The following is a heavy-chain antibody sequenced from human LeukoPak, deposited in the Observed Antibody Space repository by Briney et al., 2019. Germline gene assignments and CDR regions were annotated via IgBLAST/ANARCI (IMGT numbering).Heavy chain of an antibody. D-gene: IGHD6-19*01. CDR3: TTRMTDSSGWYNWFDP. J-gene: IGHJ5*02. Sequence: GGSLRLSCTASGFTFGDYAMSWFRQAPGKGLEWVGFIRSKAYGGTTEYAASVKGRFTISRDDSKSIAYPQMNSLKTEDTAVYYCTTRMTDSSGWYNWFDPWGQGTLVTVSS. CDR1: GFTFGDYA. V-gene: IGHV3-49*03. CDR2: IRSKAYGGTT.